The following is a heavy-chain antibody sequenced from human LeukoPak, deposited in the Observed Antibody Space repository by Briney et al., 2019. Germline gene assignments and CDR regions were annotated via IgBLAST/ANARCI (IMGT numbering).Heavy chain of an antibody. CDR2: ISSSSSTT. CDR3: ARVLGATLRYFDY. CDR1: GFTFSSYS. J-gene: IGHJ4*02. Sequence: GGSLRLSCAASGFTFSSYSMNWVRQAPGKGLEWVSYISSSSSTTYYADSVKGRFTISRDNAKNSLYLQMNSLRAEDTAVYYCARVLGATLRYFDYWGQGTLVTVSS. D-gene: IGHD1-26*01. V-gene: IGHV3-48*01.